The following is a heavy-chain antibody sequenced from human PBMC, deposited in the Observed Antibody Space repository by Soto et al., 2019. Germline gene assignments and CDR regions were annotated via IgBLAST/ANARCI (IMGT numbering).Heavy chain of an antibody. D-gene: IGHD6-19*01. CDR1: GFTFSSYA. V-gene: IGHV3-30-3*01. CDR2: ISYDGSNK. Sequence: QVQLVESGGGVVQPGRSLRLSCAASGFTFSSYAMHWVRQAPGKGLEWVAVISYDGSNKYYADSVKGRFTISRDNSKNTLYLQMNSLRAEDTAVYYCARVKKAGRLEFDYWGQGTLVTVSS. CDR3: ARVKKAGRLEFDY. J-gene: IGHJ4*02.